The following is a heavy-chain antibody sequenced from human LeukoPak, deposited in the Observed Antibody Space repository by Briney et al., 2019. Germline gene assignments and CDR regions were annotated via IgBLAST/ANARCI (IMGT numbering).Heavy chain of an antibody. CDR1: GFAFSSYS. CDR2: ISSRSSYI. CDR3: ARDLGYGY. V-gene: IGHV3-21*01. D-gene: IGHD5-12*01. J-gene: IGHJ4*02. Sequence: GGSLRLSCAASGFAFSSYSMNWVRQAPGKGLEWVSSISSRSSYIYYADSVKGRFTISRDNAKNSLYLQMNSLRAEDTAVYYCARDLGYGYWGQGTLVTVSS.